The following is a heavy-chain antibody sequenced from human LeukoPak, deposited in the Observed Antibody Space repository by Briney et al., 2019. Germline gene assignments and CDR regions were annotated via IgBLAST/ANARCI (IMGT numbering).Heavy chain of an antibody. J-gene: IGHJ4*02. CDR3: ARDLWFGESAGHFDY. V-gene: IGHV3-21*01. CDR1: GFTFSSYS. D-gene: IGHD3-10*01. Sequence: GGSLRLSCAASGFTFSSYSMNWVRQAPGKGLEWVSSISSSSSYIYYADSVKGRFTISRDNAKNSLYLQMNSLRAEDTAVYYCARDLWFGESAGHFDYWGQGTLVTVSS. CDR2: ISSSSSYI.